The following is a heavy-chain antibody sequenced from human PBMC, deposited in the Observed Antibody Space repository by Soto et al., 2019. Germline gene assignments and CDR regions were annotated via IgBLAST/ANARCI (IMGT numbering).Heavy chain of an antibody. D-gene: IGHD1-26*01. V-gene: IGHV1-18*04. J-gene: IGHJ4*02. CDR1: GFTFTSYP. CDR2: VHPYEGTT. CDR3: AREYYSSTTWIDY. Sequence: VQLVQSGPEVKRPGASVKVSCQTSGFTFTSYPFSWVRQAPGQGLEWLAWVHPYEGTTKVAHQFRDRITLTTDTSAATVFMELTRLTSDDTAGYFCAREYYSSTTWIDYWGQGTLVAVSS.